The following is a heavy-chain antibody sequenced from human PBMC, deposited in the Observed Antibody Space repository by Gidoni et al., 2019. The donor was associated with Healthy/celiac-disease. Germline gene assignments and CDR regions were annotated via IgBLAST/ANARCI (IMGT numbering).Heavy chain of an antibody. V-gene: IGHV1-46*01. J-gene: IGHJ6*02. CDR1: GYTFTSYY. CDR3: ARDHAFQPTAMVTYDGMDV. CDR2: INPSGGST. D-gene: IGHD5-18*01. Sequence: QVQLVQSGAEVKKPGASVKVSCKASGYTFTSYYMPWVRQAPGQGLEWMGIINPSGGSTSYAQKFQGRVTMTRDTSTSTVYMELSSLRSEDTAVYYCARDHAFQPTAMVTYDGMDVWGQGTTVTVSS.